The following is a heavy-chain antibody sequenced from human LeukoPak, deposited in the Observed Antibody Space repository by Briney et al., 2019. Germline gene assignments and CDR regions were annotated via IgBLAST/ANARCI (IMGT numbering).Heavy chain of an antibody. CDR1: GYTFTSYG. CDR3: ARVGSDCSDGNCY. Sequence: ASVKVSCKASGYTFTSYGVSWVRQAPGQGLKWMGWISTYNGNTNYAQNLQGRVTMTTDTSTNTAYMELRSLTSDDTAVYYCARVGSDCSDGNCYWGQGTLVTVSS. D-gene: IGHD2-15*01. J-gene: IGHJ4*02. CDR2: ISTYNGNT. V-gene: IGHV1-18*01.